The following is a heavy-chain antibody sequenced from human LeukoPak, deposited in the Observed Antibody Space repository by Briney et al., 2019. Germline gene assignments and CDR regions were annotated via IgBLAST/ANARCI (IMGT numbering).Heavy chain of an antibody. D-gene: IGHD2-15*01. CDR2: ISGYNGNT. CDR3: AREYRYCSGGSCSVPRDGLDI. Sequence: ASVKVSCKASGYTFTTYGITWVRQAPGQGLEWVGWISGYNGNTNYAQKLQGRVTMTTDTSTSTAYMELRSLRSDDTAVYYCAREYRYCSGGSCSVPRDGLDIWGQGTMVIVSS. J-gene: IGHJ3*02. CDR1: GYTFTTYG. V-gene: IGHV1-18*01.